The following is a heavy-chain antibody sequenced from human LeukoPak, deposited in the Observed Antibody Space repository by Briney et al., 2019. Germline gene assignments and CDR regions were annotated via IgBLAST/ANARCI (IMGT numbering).Heavy chain of an antibody. Sequence: SETLSLTCAVSGYSISSGYYWGWIRQPPGKGLEWIGNIYHSGSTYYNPSLKSRVTISVDTSKNQFSLKLSSVIAADTAVYYCARGGRDGYSTNDYWGQGTLVTVSS. V-gene: IGHV4-38-2*01. CDR2: IYHSGST. J-gene: IGHJ4*02. CDR1: GYSISSGYY. CDR3: ARGGRDGYSTNDY. D-gene: IGHD5-24*01.